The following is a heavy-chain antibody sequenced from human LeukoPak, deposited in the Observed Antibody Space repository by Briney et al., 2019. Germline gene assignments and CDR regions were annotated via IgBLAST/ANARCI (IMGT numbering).Heavy chain of an antibody. CDR2: IYYSGST. J-gene: IGHJ4*02. D-gene: IGHD1-26*01. V-gene: IGHV4-59*01. CDR3: ARGGTVGVTSDY. Sequence: SETLSLTCTVSGGSISSYYWSWIWQPPGKGLEWIGYIYYSGSTNYNPSLKSRVAISVDTSKNQFSLKLSSVTAADTAVYYCARGGTVGVTSDYWGQGTLVTVSS. CDR1: GGSISSYY.